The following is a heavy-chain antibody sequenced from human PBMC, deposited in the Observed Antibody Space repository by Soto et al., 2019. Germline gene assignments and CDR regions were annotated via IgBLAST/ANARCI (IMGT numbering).Heavy chain of an antibody. CDR2: IYPGDSDT. CDR1: GYSFTSYW. Sequence: GESLKISCKGSGYSFTSYWIGWVRQMPGKGLEWMGIIYPGDSDTRYSPSFQGQVTISADKSISTAYLQWSSLKASDTAMYYCASSRDFWSGYLAFDYWGQGTLVTVSS. D-gene: IGHD3-3*01. CDR3: ASSRDFWSGYLAFDY. V-gene: IGHV5-51*01. J-gene: IGHJ4*02.